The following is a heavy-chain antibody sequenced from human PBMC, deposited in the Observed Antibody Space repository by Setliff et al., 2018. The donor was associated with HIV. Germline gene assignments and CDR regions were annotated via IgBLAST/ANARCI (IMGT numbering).Heavy chain of an antibody. V-gene: IGHV4-61*08. Sequence: PSETLSLTCTVSGGSIRSGGYYWSWIRQHPGKGLEWIGYIYYSGSTNYNPSLKSRVTISVDTSKNQFSLKLSSVTAADTAVYYCARLPFEYSSHMYYYMDVWGKGTTVTVSS. CDR1: GGSIRSGGYY. J-gene: IGHJ6*03. CDR3: ARLPFEYSSHMYYYMDV. D-gene: IGHD6-13*01. CDR2: IYYSGST.